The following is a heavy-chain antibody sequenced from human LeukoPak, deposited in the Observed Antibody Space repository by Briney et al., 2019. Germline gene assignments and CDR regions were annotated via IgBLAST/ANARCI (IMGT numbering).Heavy chain of an antibody. D-gene: IGHD6-13*01. CDR3: ARGSGIAAAGHFDY. CDR2: IIPILGIA. V-gene: IGHV1-69*04. Sequence: SSVKVSCKASGGTFSSYAISWVRQAPGQGLEWMGRIIPILGIANYAQKFQGRVTITADKSTSTAYMELSSLRSEDTAVYHCARGSGIAAAGHFDYWGQGTLVPVSS. J-gene: IGHJ4*02. CDR1: GGTFSSYA.